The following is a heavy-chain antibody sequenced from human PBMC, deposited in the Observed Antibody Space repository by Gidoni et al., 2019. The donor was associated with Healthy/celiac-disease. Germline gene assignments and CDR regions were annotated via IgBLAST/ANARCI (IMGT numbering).Heavy chain of an antibody. CDR2: TYYRSKWYN. D-gene: IGHD6-6*01. Sequence: SSNSAAWNWIRQSPSRGLEWLGRTYYRSKWYNDYAVSVKSRITINPDTSKNQFSLQLNSVTPEDTAVYYCARVYSSSSFHYYGMDVWGQGTTVTVSS. V-gene: IGHV6-1*01. CDR1: SSNSAA. J-gene: IGHJ6*02. CDR3: ARVYSSSSFHYYGMDV.